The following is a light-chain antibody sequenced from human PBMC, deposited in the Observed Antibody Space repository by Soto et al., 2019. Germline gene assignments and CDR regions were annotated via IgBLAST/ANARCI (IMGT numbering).Light chain of an antibody. CDR2: LGS. CDR3: MQALQTWT. J-gene: IGKJ1*01. CDR1: QSLLHSNGYNY. Sequence: DFVMTQSPLSLPVTPGEPASISCRSSQSLLHSNGYNYLDWYLQKPGQSPQLPIYLGSNRASGVPDRFSGSGSGTDFTLKISTVEAEDVGVYYCMQALQTWTFGQGTRVEI. V-gene: IGKV2-28*01.